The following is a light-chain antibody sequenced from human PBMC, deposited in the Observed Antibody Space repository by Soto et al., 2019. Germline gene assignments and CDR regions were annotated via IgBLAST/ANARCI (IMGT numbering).Light chain of an antibody. Sequence: DSQMTQSPSTLYAFAGYRVTVTCRDSRSISGQLAWYQKRPGKVPNLIXTDASNLNGGVPSRFSGSGSGTELTLTISSLQSEDFAVYYCQEYKNWPSITFGQGTRLEIK. CDR1: RSISGQ. J-gene: IGKJ5*01. V-gene: IGKV1-5*01. CDR3: QEYKNWPSIT. CDR2: DAS.